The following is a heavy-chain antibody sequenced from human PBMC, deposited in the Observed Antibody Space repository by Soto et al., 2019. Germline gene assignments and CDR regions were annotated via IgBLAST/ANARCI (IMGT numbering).Heavy chain of an antibody. CDR1: GYTFTTFW. Sequence: EVQLVQSGAEVKKPGESLRISCTGFGYTFTTFWISWVRQMPGRGLEWMGRIDPRDSYTNYSPSFQGHVTLSVDKSVSPAFLQWGSLKASDTAIYYCARLYCSSSTCDSWFDPWGQGTLVTVSS. CDR2: IDPRDSYT. D-gene: IGHD2-2*01. CDR3: ARLYCSSSTCDSWFDP. J-gene: IGHJ5*02. V-gene: IGHV5-10-1*03.